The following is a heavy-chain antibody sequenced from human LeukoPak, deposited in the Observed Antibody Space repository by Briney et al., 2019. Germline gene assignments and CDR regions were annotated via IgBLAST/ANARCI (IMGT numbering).Heavy chain of an antibody. CDR2: IHYDGSNK. CDR1: GFTFSSYG. D-gene: IGHD3-10*01. CDR3: AKDPIRGVRPYYFSS. J-gene: IGHJ4*02. Sequence: GGSLRLSCAVSGFTFSSYGMQWVREAPGKGLEWWAFIHYDGSNKYYANSVKSGFTISRDNSKNTLYLHMNSLRAEDTAVYYCAKDPIRGVRPYYFSSWGQGTLVTVSS. V-gene: IGHV3-30*02.